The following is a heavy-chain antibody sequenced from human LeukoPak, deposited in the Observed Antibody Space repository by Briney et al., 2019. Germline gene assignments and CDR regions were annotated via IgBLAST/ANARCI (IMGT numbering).Heavy chain of an antibody. V-gene: IGHV5-10-1*01. CDR3: ARRVAVGNYFDP. CDR2: IDPSDSYT. Sequence: GESLKISCKGYGYSFTSYWITWVRQMPGKGLEWMGRIDPSDSYTNYSPSFQGHVTISADKSISTAYLQWSSLKASDTAMYYCARRVAVGNYFDPWGQGTLVTVSS. D-gene: IGHD4-11*01. CDR1: GYSFTSYW. J-gene: IGHJ5*02.